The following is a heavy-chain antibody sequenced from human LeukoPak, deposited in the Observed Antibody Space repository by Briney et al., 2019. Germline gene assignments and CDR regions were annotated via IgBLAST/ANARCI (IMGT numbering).Heavy chain of an antibody. D-gene: IGHD2-2*01. CDR2: INHSGST. V-gene: IGHV4-34*01. CDR1: GGSFSGYY. Sequence: SETLSLTCAVYGGSFSGYYWSWIRQPPGKGLEWIREINHSGSTNYNPSLKSRVTISVDTSKNQFSLKLSSVTAADTAVYYCARNHCSSTSCYPFDPWGQGTLVTVSS. J-gene: IGHJ5*02. CDR3: ARNHCSSTSCYPFDP.